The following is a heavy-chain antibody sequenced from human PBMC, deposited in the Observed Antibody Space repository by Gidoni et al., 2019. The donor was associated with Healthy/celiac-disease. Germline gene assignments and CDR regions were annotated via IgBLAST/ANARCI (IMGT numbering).Heavy chain of an antibody. CDR3: AKDKSTYYDFWSGYSYYGMDV. CDR2: ISGSGGST. J-gene: IGHJ6*02. V-gene: IGHV3-23*01. D-gene: IGHD3-3*01. CDR1: GFPFSIYA. Sequence: EVQLLESGGGLVQPGGSLRLPCAASGFPFSIYAMARVRQAPGKGLEWVSAISGSGGSTYYADSVKGRFTISRDNSKNTLYLQMNSLRAEDTAVYYCAKDKSTYYDFWSGYSYYGMDVWGQGTTVTVSS.